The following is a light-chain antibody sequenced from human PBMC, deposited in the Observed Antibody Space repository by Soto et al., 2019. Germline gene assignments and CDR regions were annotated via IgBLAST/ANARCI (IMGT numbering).Light chain of an antibody. J-gene: IGKJ4*01. V-gene: IGKV3-15*01. Sequence: EIVMTQSPATLSVSPGERATLSCRASQSVSSYLAWYQQKPGQAPRLLIYGASTRATGIPARFSGSGSGTEFTLTIGSLQSEDFAVYYCHQYNTWPPLTFGGGTKVEIK. CDR1: QSVSSY. CDR3: HQYNTWPPLT. CDR2: GAS.